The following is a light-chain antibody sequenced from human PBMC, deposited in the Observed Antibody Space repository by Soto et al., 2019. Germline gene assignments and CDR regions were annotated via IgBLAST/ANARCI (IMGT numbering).Light chain of an antibody. CDR3: QQSYSTPHIT. Sequence: DLQMTQSPSSLSASVGDRVTITCRASQSISSYLNWYQQKPGKAPKLLIYAASSLQSGVPSRFSGNGSGTEFTLTISSLQTEDFATYYCQQSYSTPHITFGPGTKVDIK. CDR1: QSISSY. V-gene: IGKV1-39*01. J-gene: IGKJ3*01. CDR2: AAS.